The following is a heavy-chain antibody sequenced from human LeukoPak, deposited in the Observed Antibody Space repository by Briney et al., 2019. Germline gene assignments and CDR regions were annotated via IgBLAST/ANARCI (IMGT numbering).Heavy chain of an antibody. D-gene: IGHD1-1*01. CDR3: ARDPRGGTSRDNWFDP. J-gene: IGHJ5*02. CDR1: GGSISSYY. CDR2: IYYSGNT. V-gene: IGHV4-59*01. Sequence: PSETLSLTCTVSGGSISSYYWSWIRQPPGKGLEWIGYIYYSGNTNYNPSLKSRVTISVDTSKNQFSLKLNSVTAADTAVYYCARDPRGGTSRDNWFDPWGQGTLVTVSS.